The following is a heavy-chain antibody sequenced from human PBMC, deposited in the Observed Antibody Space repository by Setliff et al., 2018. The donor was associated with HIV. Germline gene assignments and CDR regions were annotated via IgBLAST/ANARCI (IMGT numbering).Heavy chain of an antibody. D-gene: IGHD6-13*01. V-gene: IGHV4-59*01. CDR2: IYYSGST. CDR1: GGSINNYY. Sequence: SETLSLTCTVSGGSINNYYWSWIRQPPGKGLEWIGFIYYSGSTNYNPSLKSRVTISVDTSTNQFSLKLNSVTAADTAVYYCARVSAGQRTIAAADYFFDFWGQGALVTVSS. CDR3: ARVSAGQRTIAAADYFFDF. J-gene: IGHJ4*02.